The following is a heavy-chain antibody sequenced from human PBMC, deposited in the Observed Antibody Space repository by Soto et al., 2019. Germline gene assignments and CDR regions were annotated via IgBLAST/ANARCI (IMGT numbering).Heavy chain of an antibody. CDR2: NRWNGEAV. V-gene: IGHV3-9*01. CDR3: VKDGEAASPGWFDT. Sequence: SLRLSCSASGFTFEDFAMHWVRRVPGKGLEWVAGNRWNGEAVGYAASVKGRCTSSRDNAKKLLFLQMNSLRVDDTALYYCVKDGEAASPGWFDTWGQGTQVTVSS. CDR1: GFTFEDFA. J-gene: IGHJ5*02. D-gene: IGHD6-6*01.